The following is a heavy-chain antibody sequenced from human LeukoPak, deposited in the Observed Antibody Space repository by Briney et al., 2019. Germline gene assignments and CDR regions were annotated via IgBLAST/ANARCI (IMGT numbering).Heavy chain of an antibody. CDR1: GGSLSSKY. D-gene: IGHD3-10*01. Sequence: PSETLSLTCTVSGGSLSSKYWSWLRQPPGKGLEWIGYIDYSGSTNYNPSLTSRVTISVDTSKKQFSLKLSSVTAVDTAVYYCARYVYGSGSYYNWFDPWGQGTLVTVSS. CDR3: ARYVYGSGSYYNWFDP. J-gene: IGHJ5*02. V-gene: IGHV4-59*01. CDR2: IDYSGST.